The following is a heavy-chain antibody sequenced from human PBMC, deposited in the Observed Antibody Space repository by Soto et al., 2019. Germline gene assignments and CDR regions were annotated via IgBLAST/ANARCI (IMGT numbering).Heavy chain of an antibody. CDR1: GGSISSSSYY. D-gene: IGHD1-26*01. V-gene: IGHV4-39*01. Sequence: SETLSLTCTVSGGSISSSSYYWGWIRQPPGKGLEWIGGIYYSGSTYYNPSLKSRVTISVDTSKNQFSLKLSSVTAADTAVYYCARGQWELPSSHDAFDIWGQGTMVTVSS. CDR2: IYYSGST. J-gene: IGHJ3*02. CDR3: ARGQWELPSSHDAFDI.